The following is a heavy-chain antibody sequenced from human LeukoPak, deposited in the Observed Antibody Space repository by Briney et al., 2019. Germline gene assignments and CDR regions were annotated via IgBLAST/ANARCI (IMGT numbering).Heavy chain of an antibody. CDR1: GGTFSSYA. V-gene: IGHV1-69*06. D-gene: IGHD3-10*01. J-gene: IGHJ4*02. CDR2: IIPIFGTA. CDR3: ARTYGSGSYYFDY. Sequence: EASVKVSCKASGGTFSSYAISWVRQAPGQGLEWMGGIIPIFGTANYAQKFQGRVTITADKSTSTAYMELSSLRSEDTAVYYCARTYGSGSYYFDYWGQGTLVTVSS.